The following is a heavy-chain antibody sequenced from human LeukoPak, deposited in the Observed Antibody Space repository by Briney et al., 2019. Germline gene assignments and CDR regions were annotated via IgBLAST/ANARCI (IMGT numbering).Heavy chain of an antibody. CDR1: GFTFNTYW. D-gene: IGHD6-19*01. CDR3: ATVTVSGWRQNDY. Sequence: PGGSLRLSCAASGFTFNTYWMSWVRQAPGKGLEWVANIKQDGSEKYYVDSVKGRFTISRDNAKNSLYLQMNSLRAGDTAVYYWATVTVSGWRQNDYWGQGTLVTVSS. CDR2: IKQDGSEK. V-gene: IGHV3-7*01. J-gene: IGHJ4*02.